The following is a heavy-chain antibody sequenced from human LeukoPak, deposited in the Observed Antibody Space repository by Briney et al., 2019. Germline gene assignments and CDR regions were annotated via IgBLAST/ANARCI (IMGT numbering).Heavy chain of an antibody. CDR2: ISGSAYSK. CDR3: AKWMVRNDFWSGAFDI. Sequence: GGSLRLSCAASGFTFNSYSMGWVRQAPGQGLEWVSAISGSAYSKYYADSVKGRFTISRDNSKNTLYLQMNSLRAEDTAVYFCAKWMVRNDFWSGAFDIWGQGTMVTVSS. CDR1: GFTFNSYS. J-gene: IGHJ3*02. D-gene: IGHD3-3*01. V-gene: IGHV3-23*01.